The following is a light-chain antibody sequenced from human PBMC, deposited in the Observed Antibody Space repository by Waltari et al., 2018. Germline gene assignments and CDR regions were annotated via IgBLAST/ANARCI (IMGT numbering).Light chain of an antibody. CDR2: DVS. V-gene: IGLV2-23*02. J-gene: IGLJ3*02. CDR3: CSYAGNYVWV. Sequence: QSALTQPAAVSGSPGQSVTISCTGASSDIGRYDIFSLYQQHPGNAPKLVISDVSKRPSGVSDRFSGSKSGDTASLTISGLQFEDEADYYCCSYAGNYVWVFGGGTRLTVL. CDR1: SSDIGRYDI.